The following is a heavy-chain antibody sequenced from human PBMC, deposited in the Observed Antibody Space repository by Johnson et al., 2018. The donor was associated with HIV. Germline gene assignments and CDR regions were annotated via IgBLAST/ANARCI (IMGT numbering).Heavy chain of an antibody. CDR3: AKDKFMFLDNPVDAFDV. Sequence: VQLVESGGGVVRPGGSLRLSCTASGFTFDDYGMSWVRQAPGKGLEWVSGIHWNGGSTGYADSVKGRFTISRDNSNNTLYLHMNSLRPDDTGVYYCAKDKFMFLDNPVDAFDVWGQGTMVTFSS. J-gene: IGHJ3*01. CDR1: GFTFDDYG. D-gene: IGHD3/OR15-3a*01. CDR2: IHWNGGST. V-gene: IGHV3-20*04.